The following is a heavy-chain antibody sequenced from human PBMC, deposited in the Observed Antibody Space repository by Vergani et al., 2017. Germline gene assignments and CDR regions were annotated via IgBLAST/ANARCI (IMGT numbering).Heavy chain of an antibody. CDR2: IYYSGST. CDR3: ARVGGYDDSSGYYYAAGSFDY. J-gene: IGHJ4*02. Sequence: QVQLQESGPGLVKPSETLSLTCTVSGGSISSYYWSWFRQPPGKGLEWIGYIYYSGSTNYNPSLKSRVTISVDTSKNQFSLKLSSVTAADTAVYYCARVGGYDDSSGYYYAAGSFDYWGQGTLVTVSS. V-gene: IGHV4-59*01. D-gene: IGHD3-22*01. CDR1: GGSISSYY.